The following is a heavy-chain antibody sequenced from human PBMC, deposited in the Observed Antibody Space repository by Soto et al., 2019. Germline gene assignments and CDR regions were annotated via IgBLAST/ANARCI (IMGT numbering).Heavy chain of an antibody. CDR1: GYTFTSYG. CDR2: ISTDKGNT. V-gene: IGHV1-18*01. Sequence: QVQLVQSGPEVKKPGASVKVSCKTSGYTFTSYGITWVRQAPGQGLEWMGWISTDKGNTKYAQKFQGRVTMTTDTSTSTAYMELRSLTSDDPAVYYCATRSPAFDYWGQGTLVTVSS. CDR3: ATRSPAFDY. J-gene: IGHJ4*02.